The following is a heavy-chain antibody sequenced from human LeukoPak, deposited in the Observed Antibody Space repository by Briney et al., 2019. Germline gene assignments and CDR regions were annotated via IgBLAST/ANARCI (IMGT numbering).Heavy chain of an antibody. J-gene: IGHJ4*02. Sequence: GGSLRLSCAASGFTFSSYGMHWVRQAPGKGLEWVAVISYDGSNKYYADSVKGRFTISRDNSKNTLYLQMNSLRAEDTAVYYCAKDSGQNYGSGGLRVSALSFWGQGTLVTVSS. V-gene: IGHV3-30*18. CDR1: GFTFSSYG. CDR2: ISYDGSNK. D-gene: IGHD3-10*01. CDR3: AKDSGQNYGSGGLRVSALSF.